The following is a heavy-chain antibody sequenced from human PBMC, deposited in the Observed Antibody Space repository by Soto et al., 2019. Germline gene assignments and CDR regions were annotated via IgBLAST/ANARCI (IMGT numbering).Heavy chain of an antibody. CDR3: ARAKDRNYFFDY. Sequence: SETLSLTCTVSGGSLSSYYWSWIRQPPGKGLQWIGYIYYSGSTNYNPSLKSRVTISVDTSKNQFSLKLNSVTAADTAVYYCARAKDRNYFFDYWGQGTLVTVSS. D-gene: IGHD1-7*01. CDR2: IYYSGST. CDR1: GGSLSSYY. V-gene: IGHV4-59*01. J-gene: IGHJ4*02.